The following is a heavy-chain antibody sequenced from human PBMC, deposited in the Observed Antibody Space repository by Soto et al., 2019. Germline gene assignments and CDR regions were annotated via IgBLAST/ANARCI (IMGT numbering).Heavy chain of an antibody. V-gene: IGHV4-4*07. Sequence: WIWIRPPAGKGLEWIGRVFTTGDTNYNPSLKSRVTVSLDTSKNQFSLKLSSVTAADTAVYYCAREYSSSSGRTLDIWGQGTMVTVTS. CDR2: VFTTGDT. D-gene: IGHD6-6*01. CDR3: AREYSSSSGRTLDI. J-gene: IGHJ3*02.